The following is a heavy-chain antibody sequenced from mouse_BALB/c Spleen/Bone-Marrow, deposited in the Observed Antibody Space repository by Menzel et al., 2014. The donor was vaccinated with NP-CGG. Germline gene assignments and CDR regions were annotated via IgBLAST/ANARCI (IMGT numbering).Heavy chain of an antibody. CDR1: EYEFPSHD. J-gene: IGHJ4*01. CDR2: INSDGGIT. Sequence: DVMLVESGGGLVQPGESLKLSCESTEYEFPSHDMSWVRKTPEKRLELVAAINSDGGITNYPDTMERRFTISRDNTKKTLYLQMSSLRSEDTALYYCARHGFYYAMDYWGQGTSVTVSS. CDR3: ARHGFYYAMDY. V-gene: IGHV5-2*01.